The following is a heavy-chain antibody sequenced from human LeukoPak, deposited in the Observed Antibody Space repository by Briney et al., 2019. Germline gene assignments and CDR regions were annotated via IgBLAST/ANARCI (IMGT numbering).Heavy chain of an antibody. V-gene: IGHV1-18*01. CDR1: GYSFINFG. CDR3: ARDDGKFDY. Sequence: ASVKVSCKASGYSFINFGLSWVRQAPGQGLEWMGWISAYNGNTNYAQKLQGRVTMTTDTSTSTAYMELRSLRSDDAAVYYCARDDGKFDYWGQGTLVTVSS. J-gene: IGHJ4*02. CDR2: ISAYNGNT.